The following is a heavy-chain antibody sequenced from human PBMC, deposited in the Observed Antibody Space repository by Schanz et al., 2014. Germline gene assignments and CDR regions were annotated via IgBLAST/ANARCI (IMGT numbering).Heavy chain of an antibody. V-gene: IGHV3-15*01. J-gene: IGHJ4*02. CDR1: GFTLNNAW. CDR2: IKSKTDGGTR. Sequence: EVQLLESGGGLVKPGGSLRLSCATSGFTLNNAWMNWVRQAPGKGLQWVARIKSKTDGGTRDYAAPVKGRFTISTDDSKNTVYRQMNSLQTEDTAVYYCTADLWFGAVWGVWWGQGTLVTVSS. D-gene: IGHD3-10*01. CDR3: TADLWFGAVWGVW.